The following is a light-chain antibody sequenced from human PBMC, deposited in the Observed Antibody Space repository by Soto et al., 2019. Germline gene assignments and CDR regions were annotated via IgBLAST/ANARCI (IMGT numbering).Light chain of an antibody. CDR3: SSYTSSSTLEV. CDR2: DVS. V-gene: IGLV2-14*01. CDR1: SSDVGGYNY. Sequence: QSVLTQPASVSGSPGQSITISCTGTSSDVGGYNYVSWYQQHPGKAPKLMIYDVSNRPSGVSNRFSGSKSGNMASLTISGLQAEDEADYYCSSYTSSSTLEVFGTGTKLTVL. J-gene: IGLJ1*01.